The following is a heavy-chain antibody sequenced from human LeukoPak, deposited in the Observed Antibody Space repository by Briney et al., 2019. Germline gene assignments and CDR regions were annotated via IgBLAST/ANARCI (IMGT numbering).Heavy chain of an antibody. CDR2: ISSSGSTI. V-gene: IGHV3-11*01. J-gene: IGHJ5*02. CDR1: GFTFSDYY. Sequence: GSLRLSCAASGFTFSDYYMSWIRQAPGKGLEWVSYISSSGSTIYYADSVKGRSTISRDNAKNSLYLQMNSLRAEDTAVYYCARAGRTTRYNWFDPWGQGTLVTVSS. CDR3: ARAGRTTRYNWFDP. D-gene: IGHD4-17*01.